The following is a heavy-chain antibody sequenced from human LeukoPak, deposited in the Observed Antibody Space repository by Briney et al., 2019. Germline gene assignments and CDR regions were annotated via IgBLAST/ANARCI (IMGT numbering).Heavy chain of an antibody. CDR2: IYYSGST. Sequence: PSETLSLTCTVSGGSISSYYWSWIRQPPGKGLEWVGYIYYSGSTNYNPSLKSRVTISVDTSKNQFSLKLSSVTAADTAVYYCASQVNDAFDIWGQGTMVTVSS. V-gene: IGHV4-59*01. J-gene: IGHJ3*02. CDR1: GGSISSYY. CDR3: ASQVNDAFDI.